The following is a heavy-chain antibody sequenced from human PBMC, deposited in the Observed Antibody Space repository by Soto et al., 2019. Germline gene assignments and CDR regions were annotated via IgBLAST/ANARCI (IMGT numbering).Heavy chain of an antibody. J-gene: IGHJ5*02. V-gene: IGHV4-31*03. D-gene: IGHD3-10*01. CDR1: GGSISRGGYY. Sequence: PSETLSLTCTVSGGSISRGGYYWSWIRQHPGKGLEWIGYIYYSGSTYYKPSLKSRVTISVDTSKNQFSLKLSSVTAADTAVYYCARAPTFTMVRGVIVSVTCYPSNWFVPWCQATLVTVFS. CDR3: ARAPTFTMVRGVIVSVTCYPSNWFVP. CDR2: IYYSGST.